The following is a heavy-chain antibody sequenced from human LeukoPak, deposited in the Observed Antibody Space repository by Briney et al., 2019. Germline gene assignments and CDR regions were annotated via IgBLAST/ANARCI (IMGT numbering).Heavy chain of an antibody. Sequence: SETLSLTCTVSGGSLSSYYWSWIRQPAGKGLEWIGRIYTSGSTNYNPSLKSRVTMSVDTSKNQFSLKLSSMTAADTAVYYCAREGGANRPLDYWGQGTLVTVSS. CDR3: AREGGANRPLDY. J-gene: IGHJ4*02. CDR2: IYTSGST. V-gene: IGHV4-4*07. D-gene: IGHD4/OR15-4a*01. CDR1: GGSLSSYY.